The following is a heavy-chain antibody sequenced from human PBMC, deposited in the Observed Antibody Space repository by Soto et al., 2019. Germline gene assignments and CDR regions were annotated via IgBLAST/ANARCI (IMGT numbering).Heavy chain of an antibody. V-gene: IGHV1-2*02. CDR3: ASPPGYISDWHYFDL. CDR2: TSPKSGGT. CDR1: GYTFINFY. J-gene: IGHJ4*02. Sequence: RASVKVSCKASGYTFINFYMHWVRQAPGQGFEWMGRTSPKSGGTNYAQKFQGRVRMTWDTSLKTAYMELCSLMSEDTAVYYCASPPGYISDWHYFDLWGQGTQVTVSS. D-gene: IGHD2-21*02.